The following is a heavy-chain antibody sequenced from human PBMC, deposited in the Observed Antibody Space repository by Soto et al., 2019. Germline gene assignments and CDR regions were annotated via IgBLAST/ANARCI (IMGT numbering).Heavy chain of an antibody. Sequence: ASVKVSCKASGFSFSDYFMHWVRQAPGQGLEWMGIINPSGDSRNYAQKFQGRVTITRDTSTSTVYMELTRLRSDDTAVYFCARGHSTDCSNGVCSFFYNHEMDVWGQGTTVTVSS. D-gene: IGHD2-8*01. V-gene: IGHV1-46*01. J-gene: IGHJ6*02. CDR3: ARGHSTDCSNGVCSFFYNHEMDV. CDR1: GFSFSDYF. CDR2: INPSGDSR.